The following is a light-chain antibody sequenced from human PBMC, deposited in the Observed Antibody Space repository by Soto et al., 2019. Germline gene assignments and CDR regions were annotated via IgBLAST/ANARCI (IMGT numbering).Light chain of an antibody. CDR1: EKINKW. CDR3: QKCNSYPWK. Sequence: DIQMTHPPSTLSASVLYIVTITFRASEKINKWLAWYQQKPGKAPKLLISDASSLESGVPSRFSGSGSGTEFTLTISSLQPDDFATYYCQKCNSYPWKFGQGTKVDIK. V-gene: IGKV1-5*01. J-gene: IGKJ1*01. CDR2: DAS.